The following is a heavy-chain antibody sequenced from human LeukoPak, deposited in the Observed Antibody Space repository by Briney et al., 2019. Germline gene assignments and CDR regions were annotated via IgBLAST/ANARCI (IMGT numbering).Heavy chain of an antibody. V-gene: IGHV1-2*02. CDR1: GYTFTGYY. CDR2: INPNSGGT. J-gene: IGHJ3*02. CDR3: AREGYDTSSRWGAFDI. Sequence: ASVTVSCKASGYTFTGYYMHWVRQAPGQGLEWMGWINPNSGGTNYAQKFQGRVTITRDTSISTAYMELSRLRSDDTAVYHCAREGYDTSSRWGAFDIWGQGTMVTVSS. D-gene: IGHD6-13*01.